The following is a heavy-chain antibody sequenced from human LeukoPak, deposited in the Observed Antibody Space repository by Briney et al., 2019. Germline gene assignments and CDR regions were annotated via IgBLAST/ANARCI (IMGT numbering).Heavy chain of an antibody. Sequence: PGGSLRLSCAASGFTSSSYGMHWVRQAPGKGLEWVAVIWYDGSNKYYADSVKGRFTISRDNSKNTLYLQMNSLRAEDTAVYYCAKDLGRSGYSGLVDYWGQGTLVTVSS. V-gene: IGHV3-33*06. CDR3: AKDLGRSGYSGLVDY. CDR2: IWYDGSNK. CDR1: GFTSSSYG. J-gene: IGHJ4*02. D-gene: IGHD3-22*01.